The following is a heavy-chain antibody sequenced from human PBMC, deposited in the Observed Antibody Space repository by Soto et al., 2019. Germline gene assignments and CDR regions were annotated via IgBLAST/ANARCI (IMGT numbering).Heavy chain of an antibody. CDR1: GFTFSSYW. D-gene: IGHD3-16*01. CDR2: INSDGSST. J-gene: IGHJ6*02. V-gene: IGHV3-74*01. CDR3: ARAPMITFREGGMDV. Sequence: EVQLVESGGGLVQPGGSLRLSCAASGFTFSSYWMHWVHQAPGKGLVWVSRINSDGSSTSYADSVKGRFTISRDNAKNTLYLQMNSLRAEDTAVYYCARAPMITFREGGMDVWGQGTTVSVSS.